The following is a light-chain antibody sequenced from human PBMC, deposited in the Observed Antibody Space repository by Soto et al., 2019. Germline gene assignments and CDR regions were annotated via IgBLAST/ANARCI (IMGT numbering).Light chain of an antibody. CDR2: DAS. CDR1: QGISSA. CDR3: QQFNIYPFT. Sequence: AIQLTQSPSSLSASVGDRVTITCRASQGISSALAWYQQKPGKAPNLLIYDASSLESGVPSRFSGSGSGTDFTLTISSLQPEDFATYYCQQFNIYPFTFGQGTRLEIK. J-gene: IGKJ5*01. V-gene: IGKV1-13*02.